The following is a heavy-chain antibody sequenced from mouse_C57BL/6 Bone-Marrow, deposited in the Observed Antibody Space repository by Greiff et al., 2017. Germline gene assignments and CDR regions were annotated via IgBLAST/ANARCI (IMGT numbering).Heavy chain of an antibody. J-gene: IGHJ2*01. Sequence: QVQLQQSGAELARPGASVKLSCKASGYTFTSYGISWVQQRTGQGLEWIGAIYPRSGNTYYHEKFKGKATLTADKSSSTAYMELRSLTSEDSAVYDGARRGSCAINWDSDYYDYWGQGTTLTVSS. CDR3: ARRGSCAINWDSDYYDY. V-gene: IGHV1-81*01. CDR1: GYTFTSYG. CDR2: IYPRSGNT. D-gene: IGHD4-1*02.